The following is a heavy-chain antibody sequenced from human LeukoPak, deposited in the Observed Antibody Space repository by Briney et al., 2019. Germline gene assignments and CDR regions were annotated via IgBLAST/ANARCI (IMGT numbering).Heavy chain of an antibody. CDR2: INHDGSLR. J-gene: IGHJ4*02. V-gene: IGHV3-74*01. Sequence: PGGSLGLSCAASGFTLTSYGMHWVRQSPGKGLVWVSHINHDGSLRNYADSVKGRFTISRDIAKNTLYLQMNSLGADDTAMYYCTRDVFSLGDSWGQGTLVTVSS. D-gene: IGHD2/OR15-2a*01. CDR1: GFTLTSYG. CDR3: TRDVFSLGDS.